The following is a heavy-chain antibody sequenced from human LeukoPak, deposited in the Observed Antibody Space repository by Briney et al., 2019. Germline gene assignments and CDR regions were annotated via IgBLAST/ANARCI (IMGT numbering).Heavy chain of an antibody. CDR1: GFTFSNYA. CDR3: AKGSMTYGFDY. D-gene: IGHD2-21*02. V-gene: IGHV3-23*01. Sequence: PGGSLRLSCAASGFTFSNYAMNWVRQAPGKGLEWVSSVSGSGISTYYADSAKGRFTISRDNSKNTLFLQMTSLRAEDTALYYCAKGSMTYGFDYWGQGTLVTVSS. J-gene: IGHJ4*02. CDR2: VSGSGIST.